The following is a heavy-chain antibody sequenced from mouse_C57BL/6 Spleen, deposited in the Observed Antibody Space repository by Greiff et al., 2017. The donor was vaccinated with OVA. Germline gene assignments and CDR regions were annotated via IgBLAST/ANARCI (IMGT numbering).Heavy chain of an antibody. CDR1: GYTFTSYW. CDR2: IDPSDSYT. Sequence: QVQLQQPGAELAKPGASVKLSCKASGYTFTSYWMQWVKQRPGQGLAWIGEIDPSDSYTNYNQKFKGKATLTVDTSSSTAYMQLSSLTSEDSAVYDCARSGYYGSSSAWFAYWGQGTLVTVSA. V-gene: IGHV1-50*01. J-gene: IGHJ3*01. CDR3: ARSGYYGSSSAWFAY. D-gene: IGHD1-1*01.